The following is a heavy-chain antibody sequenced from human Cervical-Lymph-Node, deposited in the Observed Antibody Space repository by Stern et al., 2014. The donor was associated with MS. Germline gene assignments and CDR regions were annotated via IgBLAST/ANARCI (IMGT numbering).Heavy chain of an antibody. CDR1: GVSNTNPNY. J-gene: IGHJ4*02. V-gene: IGHV4-4*02. CDR3: ARRGGQQLIHFDY. D-gene: IGHD6-13*01. CDR2: ISYSGNT. Sequence: QVQLQESGPGLVKPSGTLSLTCIVSGVSNTNPNYWSWVRQPSGKGLQWIGEISYSGNTHYNPSLKSRLTMSLDRPNNQITLNLNSVTAADTAIYYCARRGGQQLIHFDYWGQGILVTVSS.